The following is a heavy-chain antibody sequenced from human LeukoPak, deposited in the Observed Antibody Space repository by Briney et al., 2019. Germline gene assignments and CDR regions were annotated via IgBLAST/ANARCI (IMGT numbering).Heavy chain of an antibody. D-gene: IGHD6-13*01. J-gene: IGHJ4*02. CDR1: GFTFSSYG. V-gene: IGHV3-33*01. CDR2: IWYDGSNK. Sequence: GGSLRLSCAASGFTFSSYGMHWVRQAPGKGLEWVAVIWYDGSNKYYADSVKGRFTISRDNSKNTLYLQMNSLRAEDTAVYYCARGYSSSKSWGSRGPGYWGQGTLVTVSS. CDR3: ARGYSSSKSWGSRGPGY.